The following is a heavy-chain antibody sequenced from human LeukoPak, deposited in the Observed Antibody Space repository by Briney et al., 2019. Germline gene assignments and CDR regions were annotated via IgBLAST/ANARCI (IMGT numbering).Heavy chain of an antibody. V-gene: IGHV4-39*07. Sequence: PSETLSLTCTVSGGSISSSSYYWGWIRQPPGKGLEWIGSIYYSGSTYYNPSLKSRVTISVDTSKNQFSLKLSSVTAADTAVYYCARDHVRRETTGQRFVIGGFDLWGRGTLVTVSS. J-gene: IGHJ2*01. CDR3: ARDHVRRETTGQRFVIGGFDL. CDR2: IYYSGST. D-gene: IGHD4-11*01. CDR1: GGSISSSSYY.